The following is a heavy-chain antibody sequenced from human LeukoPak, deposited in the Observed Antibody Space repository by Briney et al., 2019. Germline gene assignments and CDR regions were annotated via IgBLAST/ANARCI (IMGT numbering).Heavy chain of an antibody. CDR1: GGSISSSSYY. Sequence: PSETLSLTCTVSGGSISSSSYYWGWICQPPGKGLEWIGSIYYSGSTYYNPSLKSRVTISVDTSKNQFSLKLSSVTAADTAVYYCARHVAGIIDYWGQGTLVTVSS. CDR2: IYYSGST. V-gene: IGHV4-39*01. J-gene: IGHJ4*02. D-gene: IGHD6-13*01. CDR3: ARHVAGIIDY.